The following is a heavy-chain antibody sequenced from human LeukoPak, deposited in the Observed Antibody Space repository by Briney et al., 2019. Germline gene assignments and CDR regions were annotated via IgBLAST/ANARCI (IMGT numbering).Heavy chain of an antibody. Sequence: PGGSLRLSCAASGFTFSSYGMHWVRQTPGKGLEWVAVIWYDGSDKYYADSVKGRFTISRDNSKNTLYLHMNSLGAEDTAVYYCAKDYRAGATRWFDPWGQGTLVTVSS. V-gene: IGHV3-33*06. CDR2: IWYDGSDK. CDR3: AKDYRAGATRWFDP. D-gene: IGHD1/OR15-1a*01. J-gene: IGHJ5*02. CDR1: GFTFSSYG.